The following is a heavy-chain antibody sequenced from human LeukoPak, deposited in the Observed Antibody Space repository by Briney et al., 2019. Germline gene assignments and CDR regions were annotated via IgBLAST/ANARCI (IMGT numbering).Heavy chain of an antibody. D-gene: IGHD3-10*01. CDR3: AKDRAPGNWFDP. CDR1: GFTFSSYG. V-gene: IGHV3-30*02. Sequence: GGSLRLSCAVSGFTFSSYGMHWVRQAPGKGLEWVAFIRYDGSNKYYADSVKGRFTISRDNSKNTLYLQMNSLRAEDTAVYYCAKDRAPGNWFDPWGQGTLVTVSS. CDR2: IRYDGSNK. J-gene: IGHJ5*02.